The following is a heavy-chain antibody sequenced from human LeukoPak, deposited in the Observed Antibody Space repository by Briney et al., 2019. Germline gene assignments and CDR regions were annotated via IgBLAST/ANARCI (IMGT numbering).Heavy chain of an antibody. CDR2: INPNSGGT. CDR3: ARDLVGAIEGLDY. CDR1: GYTFTGYY. J-gene: IGHJ4*02. D-gene: IGHD1-26*01. V-gene: IGHV1-2*02. Sequence: ASVKVSCKASGYTFTGYYMHWVRQPPGQGLEWMGWINPNSGGTNYAQKFQGRVTMTRDTSISTAYMELSRLRSDDTAVYYCARDLVGAIEGLDYWGQGTLVTVSS.